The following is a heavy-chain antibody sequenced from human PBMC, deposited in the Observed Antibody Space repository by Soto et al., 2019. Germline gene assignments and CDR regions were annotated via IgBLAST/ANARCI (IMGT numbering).Heavy chain of an antibody. D-gene: IGHD3-10*02. CDR3: ARGQLLFAY. CDR1: GFTFSSCA. J-gene: IGHJ4*02. V-gene: IGHV3-23*01. Sequence: QPGGSLRLSCAASGFTFSSCAMSWVRQAPGKGLEWVSAISGSGGSTYYADSAKGRFTISMDKSKNQLSLNLNSVTTADTAVYYCARGQLLFAYWGQGTPVTVSS. CDR2: ISGSGGST.